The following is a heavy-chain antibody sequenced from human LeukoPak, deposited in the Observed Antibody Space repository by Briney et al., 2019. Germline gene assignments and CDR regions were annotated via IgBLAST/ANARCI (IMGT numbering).Heavy chain of an antibody. CDR2: IYSGGST. CDR3: ARTGGSYPSVLDFDY. Sequence: GGSLRLSCAPSGFTVSSNYMSWVRDAPGEGLEWVSVIYSGGSTYYADSVKGRFTISRDNSKNTLYLQMNSLRAEDTAVYYCARTGGSYPSVLDFDYWGQGTLVTVSS. V-gene: IGHV3-66*01. J-gene: IGHJ4*02. D-gene: IGHD1-26*01. CDR1: GFTVSSNY.